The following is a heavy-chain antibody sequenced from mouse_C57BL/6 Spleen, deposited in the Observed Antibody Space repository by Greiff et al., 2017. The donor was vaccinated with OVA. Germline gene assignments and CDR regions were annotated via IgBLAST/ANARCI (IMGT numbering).Heavy chain of an antibody. CDR3: ARDNYGSSGFDY. D-gene: IGHD1-1*01. J-gene: IGHJ2*01. Sequence: EVQLVESGGGLVKPGGSLKLSCAASGFTFSSYAMSWVRQTPEKRLEWVATISDGRSYTYYPDNVKGRFTISRDNAKNNLYLQMSHLKSEDTAMYYCARDNYGSSGFDYWGQGTTLTVSS. CDR1: GFTFSSYA. CDR2: ISDGRSYT. V-gene: IGHV5-4*01.